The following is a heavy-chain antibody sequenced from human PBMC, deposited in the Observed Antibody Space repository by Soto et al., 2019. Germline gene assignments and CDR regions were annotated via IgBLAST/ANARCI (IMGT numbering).Heavy chain of an antibody. CDR2: IYYSGST. J-gene: IGHJ3*02. D-gene: IGHD3-22*01. CDR3: ARVISYYDDSSGYPPHDAFDI. V-gene: IGHV4-31*03. CDR1: GGSISSGGYY. Sequence: QVQLPESGPGLVKPSQTLSLTCTVSGGSISSGGYYWSWIRQHPGKGLEWIGYIYYSGSTYYNPSLKSRVTISVDTSKNQCSLKLSSVTAADTAVYYCARVISYYDDSSGYPPHDAFDIWGQGTMVTVSS.